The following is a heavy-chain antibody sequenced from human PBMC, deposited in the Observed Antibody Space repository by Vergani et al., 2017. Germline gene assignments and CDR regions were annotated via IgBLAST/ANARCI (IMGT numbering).Heavy chain of an antibody. Sequence: EVQLVESGGGLVKRGGSLRLSCAASGFTFSSYSMNWVRQAPGKGLEWVSSISSSSSYIHYSDSLKGRFTISRDNAKSSLYLQMNSLRAEDTGVYYCARPALLTGTTGVPYYYYYGMDVWGQGTTVTVSS. J-gene: IGHJ6*02. V-gene: IGHV3-21*01. CDR2: ISSSSSYI. CDR1: GFTFSSYS. CDR3: ARPALLTGTTGVPYYYYYGMDV. D-gene: IGHD1-20*01.